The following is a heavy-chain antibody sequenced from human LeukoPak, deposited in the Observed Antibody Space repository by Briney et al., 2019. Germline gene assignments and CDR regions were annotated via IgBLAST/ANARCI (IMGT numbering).Heavy chain of an antibody. CDR2: INHSGSR. J-gene: IGHJ4*02. CDR3: ARRKRGSGGPFDY. CDR1: GGSFSGYY. Sequence: PSETLSLTCAVNGGSFSGYYWSWIRQPPGKGLEWIGEINHSGSRSYTPSLKSRVTISVDTSKNQFSLKLRSVTAADTAIYFCARRKRGSGGPFDYWGQGTLVTVSS. D-gene: IGHD6-19*01. V-gene: IGHV4-34*01.